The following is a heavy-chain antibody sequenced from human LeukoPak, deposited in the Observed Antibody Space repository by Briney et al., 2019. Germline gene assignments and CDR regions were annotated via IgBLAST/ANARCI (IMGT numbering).Heavy chain of an antibody. J-gene: IGHJ5*02. D-gene: IGHD2-15*01. Sequence: PSQTLSLTCTVSGGSISSYYWSWIRQPPGKGLEWIGYIYYSGSTNYNPSLKSRVTISVDTSKNQFSLKLSSVTAADTAVYYCARGGGRDWFDPWGQGTLVTVSS. CDR1: GGSISSYY. CDR2: IYYSGST. V-gene: IGHV4-59*01. CDR3: ARGGGRDWFDP.